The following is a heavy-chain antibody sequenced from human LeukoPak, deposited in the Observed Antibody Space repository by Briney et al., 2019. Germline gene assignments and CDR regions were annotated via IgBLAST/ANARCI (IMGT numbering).Heavy chain of an antibody. Sequence: SETLSLTCTVSGGSTSSYYWSWIRQPPGKGLEWIGYIYYSGSTNYNPSLKSRVTISVDTSKNQFSLKLSSVTAADTAVYYCARDRALWDAFDIWGQGTMVTVSS. CDR1: GGSTSSYY. CDR3: ARDRALWDAFDI. J-gene: IGHJ3*02. V-gene: IGHV4-59*01. CDR2: IYYSGST. D-gene: IGHD3-10*01.